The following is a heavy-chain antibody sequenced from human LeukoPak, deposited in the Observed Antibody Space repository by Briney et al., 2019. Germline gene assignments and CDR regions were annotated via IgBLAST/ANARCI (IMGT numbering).Heavy chain of an antibody. J-gene: IGHJ6*02. CDR3: ARADIVVVPAAIEPLPEYYYYYYGMDV. V-gene: IGHV1-69*01. CDR2: IIPIFGTA. D-gene: IGHD2-2*01. Sequence: SVKVSCKASGGTFSSYAISWVRQAPGQGLEWMGGIIPIFGTANYAQKFQGRVTITADESTSTAYMELSSLRSEDTAVYYCARADIVVVPAAIEPLPEYYYYYYGMDVWGQGTTVTVSS. CDR1: GGTFSSYA.